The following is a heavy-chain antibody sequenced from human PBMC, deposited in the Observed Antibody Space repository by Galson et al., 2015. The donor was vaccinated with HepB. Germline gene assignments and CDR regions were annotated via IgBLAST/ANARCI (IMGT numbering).Heavy chain of an antibody. CDR1: GFTFSTSG. J-gene: IGHJ4*02. CDR3: AKSHDYDSSGDSSYYLDY. D-gene: IGHD3-22*01. V-gene: IGHV3-30*02. Sequence: SLRLSCAAXGFTFSTSGMHWVRQAPGKGLEWVAFIRFDXRNKYYADSVKGRFTISRDNSKNTLYLQMNGLSAADTAVYFCAKSHDYDSSGDSSYYLDYWGRGTLVTVSS. CDR2: IRFDXRNK.